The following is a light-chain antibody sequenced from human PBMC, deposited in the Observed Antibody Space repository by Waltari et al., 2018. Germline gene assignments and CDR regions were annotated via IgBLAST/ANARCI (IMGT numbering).Light chain of an antibody. CDR3: CSSARGNTCVV. CDR2: DVS. J-gene: IGLJ2*01. Sequence: QSALTQPASVSGSPGQSISLSCTGTSSDIGGNNHVSWYQQHPGKAPKLLIYDVSDRPSGISNRFSGSKSGNTASLTISGLQAEDEADYYCCSSARGNTCVVFGGGTRLTVL. V-gene: IGLV2-14*01. CDR1: SSDIGGNNH.